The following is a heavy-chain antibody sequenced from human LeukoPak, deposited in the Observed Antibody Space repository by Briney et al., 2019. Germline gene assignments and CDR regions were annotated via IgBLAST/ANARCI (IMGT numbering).Heavy chain of an antibody. Sequence: SETLSLTCTVSGGSISSYYWSWIRQPPGKGLEWIGYIYYSGSTNYNPSLKSRVTISVDTSKNQFSLKLSSVTAADTAVYYCARESNWGGWFDPWGQGTLVTVSS. CDR1: GGSISSYY. D-gene: IGHD3-10*01. J-gene: IGHJ5*02. CDR3: ARESNWGGWFDP. V-gene: IGHV4-59*01. CDR2: IYYSGST.